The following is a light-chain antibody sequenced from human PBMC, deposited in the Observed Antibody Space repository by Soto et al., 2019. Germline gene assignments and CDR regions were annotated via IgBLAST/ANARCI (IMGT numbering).Light chain of an antibody. Sequence: QSALTQPASVSGSPGQSITISCTGTSSDVGSYNLVSWYQQHPGKAPKLMIYEDSKRPSGVSNRFSGSKSGNTYSLTISGLQADEEADYYCCSYAGSSTYVFGTGTKLTVL. CDR1: SSDVGSYNL. J-gene: IGLJ1*01. V-gene: IGLV2-23*01. CDR2: EDS. CDR3: CSYAGSSTYV.